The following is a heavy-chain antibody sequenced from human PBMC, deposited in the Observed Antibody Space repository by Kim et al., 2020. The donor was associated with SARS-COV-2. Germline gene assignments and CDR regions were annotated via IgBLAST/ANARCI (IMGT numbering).Heavy chain of an antibody. CDR3: AKDRPPQYYYDSSGYTY. J-gene: IGHJ4*02. V-gene: IGHV3-23*01. D-gene: IGHD3-22*01. Sequence: VKGRFTISRDNSKNTLYLQMNSLRVEDTAVYYCAKDRPPQYYYDSSGYTYWGQGTLVTVSS.